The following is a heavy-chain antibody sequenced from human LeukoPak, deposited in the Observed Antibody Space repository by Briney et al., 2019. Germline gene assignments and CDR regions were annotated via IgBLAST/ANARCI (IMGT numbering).Heavy chain of an antibody. Sequence: GGSLRLSCAASGFTVSTTYMSWVRQAPGKGLEWVSLIYVDGRTYYADSVKGRFTISRDNSKNTLYLQMNSLRAEDTAVYYCPITMVRGRGPYGAFDIWGQGTMVTVSS. J-gene: IGHJ3*02. CDR1: GFTVSTTY. CDR2: IYVDGRT. CDR3: PITMVRGRGPYGAFDI. D-gene: IGHD3-10*01. V-gene: IGHV3-53*01.